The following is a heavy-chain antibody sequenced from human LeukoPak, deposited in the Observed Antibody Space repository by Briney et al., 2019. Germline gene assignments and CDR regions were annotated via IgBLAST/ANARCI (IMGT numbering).Heavy chain of an antibody. CDR3: ARDESGYYDFWSGYYSNYYMDV. Sequence: ASVKVSCKASGYTFTSYDINWVRQATGQGLEWMGWMNPNSGNTGYAQKFQGRVTMTRNTSISTAYMELSSLRSEDTAVYYCARDESGYYDFWSGYYSNYYMDVWGKGTTVTVSS. D-gene: IGHD3-3*01. J-gene: IGHJ6*03. CDR1: GYTFTSYD. V-gene: IGHV1-8*01. CDR2: MNPNSGNT.